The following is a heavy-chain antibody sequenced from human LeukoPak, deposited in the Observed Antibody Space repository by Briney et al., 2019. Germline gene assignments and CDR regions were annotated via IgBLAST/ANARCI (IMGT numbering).Heavy chain of an antibody. CDR3: ARDRSSAVAGYHFDT. V-gene: IGHV4-4*07. J-gene: IGHJ4*02. Sequence: SETLSLTCTVSGGSINNYYWSWIRQPAGKGLEWIGRIYTTGSTTYNPSLKSRVTMPVDTSKNQFSLKLSSVTAADTAVYYCARDRSSAVAGYHFDTWGQGTLVTVSS. D-gene: IGHD6-19*01. CDR1: GGSINNYY. CDR2: IYTTGST.